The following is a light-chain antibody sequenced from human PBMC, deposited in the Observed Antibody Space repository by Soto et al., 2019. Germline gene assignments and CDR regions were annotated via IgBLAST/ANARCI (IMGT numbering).Light chain of an antibody. CDR1: QNIVSNY. CDR2: GAS. J-gene: IGKJ1*01. Sequence: IVLTQSPGTLSLSPGDTATLSCRASQNIVSNYLAWYHQRPGQAPRPLMFGASRRATGIPDRFCGSGSGTDFTLSIDRLEPEDSGVYYCQQYGASLWTFGQGTKVEIK. CDR3: QQYGASLWT. V-gene: IGKV3-20*01.